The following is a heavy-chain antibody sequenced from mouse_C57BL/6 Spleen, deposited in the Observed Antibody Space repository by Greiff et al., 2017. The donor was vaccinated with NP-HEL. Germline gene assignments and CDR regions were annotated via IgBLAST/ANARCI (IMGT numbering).Heavy chain of an antibody. CDR1: GYTFTDYD. D-gene: IGHD1-1*01. J-gene: IGHJ4*01. CDR2: INPNNGGT. Sequence: EVKLVESGPELVKPGASVKIPCKASGYTFTDYDMDWVKQSHGKSLEWIGDINPNNGGTIYNQKFKGKATLTVDKSSSTAYMELRSLTSEDTAVYYCARDYGSSPRGAMDYWGQGTSVTVSS. CDR3: ARDYGSSPRGAMDY. V-gene: IGHV1-18*01.